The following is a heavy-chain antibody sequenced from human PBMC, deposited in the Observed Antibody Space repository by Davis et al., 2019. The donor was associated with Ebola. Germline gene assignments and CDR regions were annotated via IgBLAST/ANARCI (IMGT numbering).Heavy chain of an antibody. Sequence: SETLSLTCTVSGGSVSSGSYYWSWIRQPPGKGLEWIGYIYYSGNTNYNPSLKSRVTISVDTSKNQFSLKLSSVTAADTAVYYCARTLNDYGGNYYFDYWGQGTLVTVSS. CDR3: ARTLNDYGGNYYFDY. J-gene: IGHJ4*02. CDR2: IYYSGNT. CDR1: GGSVSSGSYY. D-gene: IGHD4-23*01. V-gene: IGHV4-61*01.